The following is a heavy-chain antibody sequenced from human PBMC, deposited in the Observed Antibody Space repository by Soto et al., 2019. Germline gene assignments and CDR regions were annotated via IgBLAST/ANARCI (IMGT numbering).Heavy chain of an antibody. CDR3: AKTDPSGRCGGICYPYY. V-gene: IGHV3-30*18. J-gene: IGHJ4*02. Sequence: QVHLVESGGGVVQPGQSLRLSCAASGFTFSTYAMHWLRQAPGKGLEWVAIISYDATNKFYADSVKGRFTISRDNSKNMLYLQMTRLRPEDTAVYYCAKTDPSGRCGGICYPYYLGQGTLVTVSS. CDR2: ISYDATNK. CDR1: GFTFSTYA. D-gene: IGHD2-15*01.